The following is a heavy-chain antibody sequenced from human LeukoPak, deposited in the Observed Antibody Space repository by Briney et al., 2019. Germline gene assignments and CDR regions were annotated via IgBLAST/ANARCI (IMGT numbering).Heavy chain of an antibody. CDR1: GFTFSSYS. D-gene: IGHD6-6*01. CDR2: ISSSSGTI. V-gene: IGHV3-48*04. J-gene: IGHJ4*02. CDR3: ASSSHASDY. Sequence: PGGSLRLSCAASGFTFSSYSINWVRQAPGKGLEWVSLISSSSGTIYYADSVKGRFTISRDNAKNSLYLQMNSLRAEDTAVYYCASSSHASDYWGQGTLVTVSS.